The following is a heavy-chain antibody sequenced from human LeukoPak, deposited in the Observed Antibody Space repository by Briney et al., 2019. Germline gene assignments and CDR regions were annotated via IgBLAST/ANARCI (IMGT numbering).Heavy chain of an antibody. CDR3: ARDTPISTIDY. CDR2: IYSGGST. CDR1: GFTVSSNY. J-gene: IGHJ4*02. Sequence: GGSLRLSCAASGFTVSSNYMSWVRQAPGKGLEWVSVIYSGGSTYYADSVKGRFTISRDNSKNTLYPQMSSLRAEDTAVYYCARDTPISTIDYWGQGTLVTVSS. V-gene: IGHV3-66*02. D-gene: IGHD2-2*02.